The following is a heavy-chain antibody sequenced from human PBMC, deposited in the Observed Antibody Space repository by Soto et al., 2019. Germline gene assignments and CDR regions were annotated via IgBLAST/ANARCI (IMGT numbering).Heavy chain of an antibody. CDR1: GFTFTTYA. Sequence: VQLLESGGGLVQPGGSLRLSCAASGFTFTTYAMPWVRQPPGKGLEWVSALIGNSGTTYSADSVKGRFTISRDNSRNTLYLQMSSLRADDTALYYCAKGSKFTIFSPNDYWGQGTLVTVSS. J-gene: IGHJ4*02. V-gene: IGHV3-23*01. CDR2: LIGNSGTT. CDR3: AKGSKFTIFSPNDY. D-gene: IGHD3-3*01.